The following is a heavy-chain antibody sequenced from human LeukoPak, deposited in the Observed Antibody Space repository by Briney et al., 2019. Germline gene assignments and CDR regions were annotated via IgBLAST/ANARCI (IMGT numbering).Heavy chain of an antibody. D-gene: IGHD3-22*01. CDR1: GYTFTSYY. CDR3: ARTNYHDGSGFYYY. Sequence: ASVKVSCKAFGYTFTSYYMHWVRQAPGQGLEWMGIINPSGGSTSYAEEFQGRLTMTRDTSTSTVHMELSSLRSEDTAVYYCARTNYHDGSGFYYYWGQGTLVTVSS. J-gene: IGHJ4*02. CDR2: INPSGGST. V-gene: IGHV1-46*01.